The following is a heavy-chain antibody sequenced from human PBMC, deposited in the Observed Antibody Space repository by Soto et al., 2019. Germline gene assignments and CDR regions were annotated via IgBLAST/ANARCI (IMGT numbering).Heavy chain of an antibody. CDR3: ARVERGTATTVVDAFDI. CDR2: MSHSGGT. J-gene: IGHJ3*02. CDR1: GGSVSSGSYY. D-gene: IGHD1-1*01. V-gene: IGHV4-34*01. Sequence: QVQLQQWGAGLLKPSETLSLTCAVYGGSVSSGSYYWSWIRQPPGKGLEWIGAMSHSGGTHFNPSLKSRVTISVDTSKNPFSLKMSFVTAADTALYYCARVERGTATTVVDAFDIWGPGTMVTVSS.